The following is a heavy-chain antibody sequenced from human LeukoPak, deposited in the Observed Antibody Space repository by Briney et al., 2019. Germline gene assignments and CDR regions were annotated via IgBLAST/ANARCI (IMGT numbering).Heavy chain of an antibody. CDR1: GYTFTSYG. CDR2: ISAYNGNT. D-gene: IGHD6-13*01. Sequence: AASVKVSCKASGYTFTSYGISWVRQAPGQGLEWMGWISAYNGNTNYAQKLQGRVTMTTDTSTSTAYMELRSLRSDDTAVYYCARGAYSSSWRHYFDYWGQGTLVTVSS. J-gene: IGHJ4*02. V-gene: IGHV1-18*01. CDR3: ARGAYSSSWRHYFDY.